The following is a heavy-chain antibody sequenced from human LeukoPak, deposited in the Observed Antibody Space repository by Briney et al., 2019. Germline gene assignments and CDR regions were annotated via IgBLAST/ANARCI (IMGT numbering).Heavy chain of an antibody. D-gene: IGHD3-22*01. J-gene: IGHJ4*02. CDR1: GFTFSSYA. V-gene: IGHV3-64*01. CDR2: ISSNGGST. Sequence: GGSLRLSCAASGFTFSSYAMHWVRQAPGKGLEYVSAISSNGGSTYYANSVKGRCTISRDNSKNTLYLQMGSLRAEDMAVYYCARGDSSGYYSHYWGQGTPVTVSS. CDR3: ARGDSSGYYSHY.